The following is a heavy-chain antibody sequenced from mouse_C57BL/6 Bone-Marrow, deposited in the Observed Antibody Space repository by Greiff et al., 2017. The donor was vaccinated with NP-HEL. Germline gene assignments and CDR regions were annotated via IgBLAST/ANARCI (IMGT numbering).Heavy chain of an antibody. D-gene: IGHD1-1*01. Sequence: DVQLQESGPGLVKPSQSLSLTCSVTGYSITSGYYWNWIRQFPGNKLEWMGYISYDGSNNYNPSLKNRISITRDTSKNQFFLKLNSVTTEDTATYYCAILITTVVAKAMDYWGQGTSVTVSS. J-gene: IGHJ4*01. V-gene: IGHV3-6*01. CDR3: AILITTVVAKAMDY. CDR1: GYSITSGYY. CDR2: ISYDGSN.